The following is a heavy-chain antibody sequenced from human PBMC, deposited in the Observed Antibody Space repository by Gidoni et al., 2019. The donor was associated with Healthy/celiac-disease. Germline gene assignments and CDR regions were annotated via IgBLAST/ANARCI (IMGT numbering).Heavy chain of an antibody. V-gene: IGHV4-30-4*01. CDR1: GGSLSSGDYY. J-gene: IGHJ4*02. D-gene: IGHD3-22*01. CDR2: IYYSGST. Sequence: QVQLQESGPGLVKPSQTLSLTCTVSGGSLSSGDYYWSWIRQPPGKGLEWIGYIYYSGSTYYNPSLKSRVTISVDTSKNQLSRKLSSVTAADTAVYYCARGRDDSSGYYDIPFDYWGQGTLVTVSS. CDR3: ARGRDDSSGYYDIPFDY.